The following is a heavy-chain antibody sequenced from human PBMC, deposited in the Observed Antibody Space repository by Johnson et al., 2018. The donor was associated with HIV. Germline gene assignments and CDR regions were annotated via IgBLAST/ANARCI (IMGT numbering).Heavy chain of an antibody. CDR2: IDWDGSNK. J-gene: IGHJ3*02. CDR3: ARDQGGNHNAFDI. D-gene: IGHD1-14*01. CDR1: GFAFADYG. Sequence: QVQLVESGGGLVKPGGSLRLSCAASGFAFADYGMHWVRQPPGKGLEWVSFIDWDGSNKYYADSVKGRFTISRDNSKNTLYLQMNSLRAEDTAVYYCARDQGGNHNAFDIWGQGTMVTVSS. V-gene: IGHV3-30*02.